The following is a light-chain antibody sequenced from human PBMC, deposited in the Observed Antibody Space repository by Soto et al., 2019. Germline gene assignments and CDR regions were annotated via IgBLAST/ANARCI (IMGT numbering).Light chain of an antibody. Sequence: EIVLTQSPGTLSLSPGERATLSCRASQSVSSSYLAWYQQKPGQAPRLLIYGASSTATGIPDRCSGSGSGTAFTLTISRLEPEDFAVYYCQQYGSSPWTFGQGTKVEIK. CDR3: QQYGSSPWT. V-gene: IGKV3-20*01. CDR1: QSVSSSY. CDR2: GAS. J-gene: IGKJ1*01.